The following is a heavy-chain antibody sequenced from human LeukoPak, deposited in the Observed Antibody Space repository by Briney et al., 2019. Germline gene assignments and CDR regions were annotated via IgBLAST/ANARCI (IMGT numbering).Heavy chain of an antibody. Sequence: SETLSLTCAVYGGSFSGYYWSWIRQPPGKALEWIGEINHSGSTNYNPSLKSRVTISVDTSKNQFSLKLSSVTAADTAVYYCATAAGTWYFDYWGQGTLVTVSS. V-gene: IGHV4-34*01. CDR2: INHSGST. D-gene: IGHD6-13*01. CDR1: GGSFSGYY. CDR3: ATAAGTWYFDY. J-gene: IGHJ4*02.